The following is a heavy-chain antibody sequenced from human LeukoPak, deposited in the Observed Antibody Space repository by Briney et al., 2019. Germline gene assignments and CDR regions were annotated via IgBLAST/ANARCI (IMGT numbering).Heavy chain of an antibody. Sequence: PGGSLRLSCAASGFTFSSYGMHWVRQAPGKGLEWVAFIRYDGSNKYYADSVKGRFTISRDNSKNTLYLQMNSLRAEDTAVYYCAKFYPPRVVVYAFGIWGQGTMVTVSS. D-gene: IGHD3-22*01. CDR3: AKFYPPRVVVYAFGI. V-gene: IGHV3-30*02. CDR1: GFTFSSYG. J-gene: IGHJ3*02. CDR2: IRYDGSNK.